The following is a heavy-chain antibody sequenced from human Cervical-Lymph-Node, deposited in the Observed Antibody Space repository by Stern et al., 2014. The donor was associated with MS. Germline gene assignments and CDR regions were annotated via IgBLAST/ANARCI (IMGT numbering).Heavy chain of an antibody. CDR3: ARVPDYGDAFFDY. CDR2: IHYSGGT. J-gene: IGHJ4*02. CDR1: GGSISSGDNY. Sequence: VQLQESGPGLVKPSQTLSLTCTVSGGSISSGDNYWSWIRQPPGKGPEWFGYIHYSGGTYFNPSLKSRATISADTSKNQFSLKLNSMTAADTAVYYCARVPDYGDAFFDYWGQGILVTVSS. V-gene: IGHV4-30-4*01. D-gene: IGHD4-17*01.